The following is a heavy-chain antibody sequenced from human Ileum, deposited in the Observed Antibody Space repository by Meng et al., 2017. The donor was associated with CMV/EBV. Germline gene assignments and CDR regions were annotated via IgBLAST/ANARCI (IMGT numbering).Heavy chain of an antibody. Sequence: GESLKISCAASGFTFDDYSMNWVRQAPGKGLEWVALISWDGGSTYYADSVKGRFTISRDNSNTSLYLQMNSLRTEDTALYYCAKEKGEDSISWSWSFDYWGQGTLVTVSS. CDR2: ISWDGGST. CDR3: AKEKGEDSISWSWSFDY. CDR1: GFTFDDYS. V-gene: IGHV3-43*01. J-gene: IGHJ4*02. D-gene: IGHD6-13*01.